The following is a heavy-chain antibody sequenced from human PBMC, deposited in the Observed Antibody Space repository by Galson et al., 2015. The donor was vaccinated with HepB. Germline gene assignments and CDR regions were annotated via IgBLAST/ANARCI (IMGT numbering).Heavy chain of an antibody. CDR3: AKEEVPNDY. V-gene: IGHV3-23*01. J-gene: IGHJ4*02. D-gene: IGHD4/OR15-4a*01. Sequence: LRLSCAVSGFSFSNSAMTWVRQAPGRGLEWISGISISGRNTCYADSVKGRFTISRDNSKNTVFLQMNSLRAEDTAVYYCAKEEVPNDYWGQGTLVTVSS. CDR1: GFSFSNSA. CDR2: ISISGRNT.